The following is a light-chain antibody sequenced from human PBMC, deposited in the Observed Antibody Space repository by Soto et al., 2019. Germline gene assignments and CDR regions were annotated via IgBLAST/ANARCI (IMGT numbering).Light chain of an antibody. CDR3: QSYDRSLSGSVV. J-gene: IGLJ2*01. CDR2: GHS. Sequence: QSALTQPPSVSGAPGQRVTISCTGSSSNIGAGYDVHWYQLLPGTAPKLLIYGHSNRPSGVPDRFSGSKSGTSASLAITGLQAEDEADYYCQSYDRSLSGSVVFGGGTKLTVL. CDR1: SSNIGAGYD. V-gene: IGLV1-40*01.